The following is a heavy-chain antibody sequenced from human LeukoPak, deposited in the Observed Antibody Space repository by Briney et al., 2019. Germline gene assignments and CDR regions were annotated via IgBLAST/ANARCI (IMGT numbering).Heavy chain of an antibody. D-gene: IGHD3-10*01. CDR3: ANFPPYYYGSGSYTRWFDP. CDR1: GGSISSYY. Sequence: SGTLSLTCTVSGGSISSYYWSWIRQPPGKGLEWIGYIYYSGSTNYNPSLKSRVTISVDTSKNQFSLKLSSVTAADTAVYYCANFPPYYYGSGSYTRWFDPWGQGTLVTVSS. CDR2: IYYSGST. J-gene: IGHJ5*02. V-gene: IGHV4-59*01.